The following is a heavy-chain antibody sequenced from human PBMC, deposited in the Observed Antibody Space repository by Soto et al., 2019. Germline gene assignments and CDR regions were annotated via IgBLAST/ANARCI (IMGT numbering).Heavy chain of an antibody. Sequence: GASVKVSCKASGFTFTSSAVQWVRQARGQRLEWIGWIVVGSGNTNYAQKFQERVTITRDMSTSTAYMELSSLRSEDTAVYYCAAMGAQHTLWAIVGVGQSYYYYGMDGWGQGTKVTVSS. D-gene: IGHD3-3*01. V-gene: IGHV1-58*01. CDR3: AAMGAQHTLWAIVGVGQSYYYYGMDG. J-gene: IGHJ6*02. CDR2: IVVGSGNT. CDR1: GFTFTSSA.